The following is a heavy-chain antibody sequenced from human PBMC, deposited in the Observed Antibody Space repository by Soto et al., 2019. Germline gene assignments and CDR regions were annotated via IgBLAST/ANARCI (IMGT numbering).Heavy chain of an antibody. CDR3: ARGDTPMITGMDSFDI. CDR2: ISSSSSYI. J-gene: IGHJ3*02. D-gene: IGHD5-18*01. CDR1: GFTFSSYS. Sequence: GGSLRLSCAASGFTFSSYSMNWVRQAPGKGLEWVSSISSSSSYIYYADSVKGRFTISRDNAKNSLYLQMDSLRAEDTAVYFCARGDTPMITGMDSFDIWGQGTMVTVSS. V-gene: IGHV3-21*01.